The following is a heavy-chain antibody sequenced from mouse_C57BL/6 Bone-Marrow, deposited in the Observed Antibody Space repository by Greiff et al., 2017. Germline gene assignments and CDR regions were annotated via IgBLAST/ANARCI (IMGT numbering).Heavy chain of an antibody. D-gene: IGHD2-1*01. V-gene: IGHV1-19*01. Sequence: EVQLQQSGPVLVKPGASVKMSCKASGYTFTDYYMNWVKQSHGKSLEWIGVINPYNGGPSYNQKFKGKATLTVDKSSSTAYMELNSLTSEDSAGYYCARRNYGYWGQGTTLTVSS. CDR1: GYTFTDYY. CDR3: ARRNYGY. CDR2: INPYNGGP. J-gene: IGHJ2*01.